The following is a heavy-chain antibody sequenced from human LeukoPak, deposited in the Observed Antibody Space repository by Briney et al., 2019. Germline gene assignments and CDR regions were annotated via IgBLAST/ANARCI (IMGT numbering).Heavy chain of an antibody. V-gene: IGHV3-21*01. Sequence: GGALRLSCAASGFTFSSYSMNWVRQAPGKGLEWVSSISSSSSYIYYADSVKGQFTISRDNAKNSLYLQMNSLRAEDTAVYYCARVSPQRALDYWGQGTLVTVSS. J-gene: IGHJ4*02. CDR3: ARVSPQRALDY. CDR1: GFTFSSYS. CDR2: ISSSSSYI.